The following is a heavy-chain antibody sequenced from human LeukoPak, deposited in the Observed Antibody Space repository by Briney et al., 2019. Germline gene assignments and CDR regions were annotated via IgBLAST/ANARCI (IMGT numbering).Heavy chain of an antibody. Sequence: PGGSLRLSCAASGFTFITYSMTWVRQAPGKGLEWVSAISGSEDSTYYEDYVKGRYTISRDNSKNMLYLQMNSLRAEDTAVYYCAKAGYSGSYRNPNDYWGQGTLVTVSS. CDR1: GFTFITYS. V-gene: IGHV3-23*01. CDR2: ISGSEDST. CDR3: AKAGYSGSYRNPNDY. D-gene: IGHD1-26*01. J-gene: IGHJ4*02.